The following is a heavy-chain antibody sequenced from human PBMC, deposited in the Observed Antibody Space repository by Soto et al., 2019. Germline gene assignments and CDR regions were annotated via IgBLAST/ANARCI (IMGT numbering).Heavy chain of an antibody. CDR2: IHHSGTT. Sequence: QLQLQESGPGLVKPSETLSLTCTVSGASISSTSYYWGWIRQPPGKGLEWIGSIHHSGTTYYNPSLKSRVTISVDTSKNHFYLRLTSVTAADTAVYYCATYTGTTETTKPDYYMDVWGKGTTVTVSS. CDR1: GASISSTSYY. D-gene: IGHD1-1*01. V-gene: IGHV4-39*02. J-gene: IGHJ6*03. CDR3: ATYTGTTETTKPDYYMDV.